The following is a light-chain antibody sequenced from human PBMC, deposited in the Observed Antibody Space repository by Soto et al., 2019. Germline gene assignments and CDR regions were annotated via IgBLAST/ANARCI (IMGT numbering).Light chain of an antibody. CDR2: EVS. V-gene: IGLV2-14*01. Sequence: QSVLTQPASVSGSPGQSITISCTGTSSDIGGYNYVSWYQQHPGKAPKLIIYEVSSGPSGISGRFSGSKSGNTASLTVSGLQAEDEADYYCNSFSSSDTPVVFGGGTKLTVL. CDR1: SSDIGGYNY. J-gene: IGLJ2*01. CDR3: NSFSSSDTPVV.